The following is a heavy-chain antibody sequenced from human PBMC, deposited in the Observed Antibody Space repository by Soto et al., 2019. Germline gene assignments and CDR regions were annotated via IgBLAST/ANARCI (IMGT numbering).Heavy chain of an antibody. CDR3: ARDPAPDIVVVPAAPGVWFDP. Sequence: GGSLRLSCAASGFTFISYWMHWVLQAPWKGLVWVSRINSDGSSTSYADSVKGRFTISRDNAKNTLYLQMNSLRAEDTAVYYCARDPAPDIVVVPAAPGVWFDPWGQGTLVTVSS. CDR1: GFTFISYW. J-gene: IGHJ5*02. V-gene: IGHV3-74*01. CDR2: INSDGSST. D-gene: IGHD2-2*01.